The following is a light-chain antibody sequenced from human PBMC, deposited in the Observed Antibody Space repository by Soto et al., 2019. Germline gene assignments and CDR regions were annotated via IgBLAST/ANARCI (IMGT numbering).Light chain of an antibody. CDR1: GSDVGIYNL. J-gene: IGLJ1*01. Sequence: QSALTQPASVSGSPGQSITISCTGTGSDVGIYNLVSWYQQYPGKAPQLIIYQDNKRPSGISNRFSGSKSGNTASLTISGLQAEDEADYHCSSYTGSSTLYVFGTGTKVTVL. CDR3: SSYTGSSTLYV. CDR2: QDN. V-gene: IGLV2-14*02.